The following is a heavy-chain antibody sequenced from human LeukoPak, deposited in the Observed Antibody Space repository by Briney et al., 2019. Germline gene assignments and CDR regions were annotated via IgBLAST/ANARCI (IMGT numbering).Heavy chain of an antibody. D-gene: IGHD3-3*01. V-gene: IGHV1-18*01. CDR2: ISAYNGNT. J-gene: IGHJ4*02. CDR3: ARVGYYDFWSGSDKAPFDY. CDR1: GYTFTSYG. Sequence: ASVKVSCKASGYTFTSYGISWVRQAPGQGLEWMGWISAYNGNTNYAQKLQGRVTMTTDTSTSTAYMELRSLRSDDTAVYYCARVGYYDFWSGSDKAPFDYWGQGTLVTVSS.